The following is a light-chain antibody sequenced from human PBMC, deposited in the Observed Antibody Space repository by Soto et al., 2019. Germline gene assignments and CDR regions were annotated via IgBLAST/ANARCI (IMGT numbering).Light chain of an antibody. CDR1: QSVSSSY. CDR2: GAS. CDR3: QQYGSSPWT. V-gene: IGKV3-20*01. J-gene: IGKJ1*01. Sequence: EIVLTQSPGTLSLSLGERDTLSCRASQSVSSSYLAWYQQKPGQAPRLRIYGASSRATGIPDWFSGSGSGTDFTLTISRLEPEDFAVYYCQQYGSSPWTFGQGTNVEIK.